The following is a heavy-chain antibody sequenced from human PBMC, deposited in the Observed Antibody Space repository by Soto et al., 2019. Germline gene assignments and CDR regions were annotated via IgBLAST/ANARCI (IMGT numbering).Heavy chain of an antibody. J-gene: IGHJ4*02. CDR2: INAGNGNT. CDR1: GYIFTNYA. Sequence: QVQHVQSGAELKKPGASVRVSCKASGYIFTNYAIHWVRQAPGQRLEWMAWINAGNGNTKYSQSFQDRLTVTRDTSATTVYMELSSLKFEDTAVYYCAREQQLDTGNFDHWGQGTLVTVSS. D-gene: IGHD1-1*01. V-gene: IGHV1-3*01. CDR3: AREQQLDTGNFDH.